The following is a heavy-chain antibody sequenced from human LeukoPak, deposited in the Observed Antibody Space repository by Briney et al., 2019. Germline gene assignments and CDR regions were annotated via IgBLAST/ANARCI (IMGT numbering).Heavy chain of an antibody. CDR3: ARTYGVVVPAAMNF. D-gene: IGHD2-2*01. CDR2: IYYSGST. CDR1: GGSISSYY. Sequence: SETLSLTCTVSGGSISSYYWSWIRQPPGKGLEWIGYIYYSGSTYYDPSLKSRVTISVDTSKNQFSLKLSSVTAADTAVYYCARTYGVVVPAAMNFWGQGTLVTVSS. J-gene: IGHJ4*02. V-gene: IGHV4-59*08.